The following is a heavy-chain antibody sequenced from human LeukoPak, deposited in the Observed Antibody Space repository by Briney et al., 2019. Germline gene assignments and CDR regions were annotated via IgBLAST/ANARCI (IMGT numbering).Heavy chain of an antibody. V-gene: IGHV3-30*02. D-gene: IGHD6-13*01. CDR2: IRYDGSDE. J-gene: IGHJ4*02. CDR1: GFTFSSYG. CDR3: AKTTGGSTWYLDY. Sequence: PGGSLRLSCAASGFTFSSYGMDWVRQAPGKGLEWVAFIRYDGSDEYYADSVRGRFTISRDNSKNTLYLQMNSLRAEDTAVYYCAKTTGGSTWYLDYWGQGTLVTVSS.